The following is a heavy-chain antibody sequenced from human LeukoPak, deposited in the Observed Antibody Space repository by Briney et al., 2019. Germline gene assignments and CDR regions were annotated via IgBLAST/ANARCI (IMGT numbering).Heavy chain of an antibody. Sequence: SETLSLTCAVSGGSFSPHYWSWIRQSPGKGLEWIAEINHSGNTNYNPSLKSRVTISVDTPKNQFSLRLTSVTAADTGIYYCARDPLLWFGESSRHFDSWGQGTLVTVSS. CDR2: INHSGNT. D-gene: IGHD3-10*01. CDR1: GGSFSPHY. V-gene: IGHV4-34*01. CDR3: ARDPLLWFGESSRHFDS. J-gene: IGHJ4*02.